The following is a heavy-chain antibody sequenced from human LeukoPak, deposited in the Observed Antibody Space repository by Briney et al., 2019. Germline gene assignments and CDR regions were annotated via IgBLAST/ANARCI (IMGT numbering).Heavy chain of an antibody. CDR3: ARTAAAGTINWFDP. CDR2: ISSNGGST. D-gene: IGHD6-13*01. CDR1: GFTFSSYA. Sequence: PGGSLRLSCAASGFTFSSYAMHWVSQAPGKGLEYVSAISSNGGSTYYANSVKGRFTISRDNSKNTLYLQMGSLRAEDMAVYYCARTAAAGTINWFDPWGQGTLVTVSS. J-gene: IGHJ5*02. V-gene: IGHV3-64*01.